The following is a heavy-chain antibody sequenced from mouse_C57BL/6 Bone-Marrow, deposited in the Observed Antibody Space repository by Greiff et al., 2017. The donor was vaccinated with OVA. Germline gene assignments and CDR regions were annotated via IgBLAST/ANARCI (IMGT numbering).Heavy chain of an antibody. D-gene: IGHD1-1*01. J-gene: IGHJ1*03. V-gene: IGHV3-6*01. CDR1: GYSITSGYY. CDR2: ISYDGSN. Sequence: EVKLMESGPGLVKPSQSLSLTCSVTGYSITSGYYWNWIRQFPGNKLEWMGYISYDGSNNYNPSLKNRISITRDTSKNQFFLKLNSVTTEDTATYYCARDQGRHYGSSYWYFDVWGTGTTVTVSS. CDR3: ARDQGRHYGSSYWYFDV.